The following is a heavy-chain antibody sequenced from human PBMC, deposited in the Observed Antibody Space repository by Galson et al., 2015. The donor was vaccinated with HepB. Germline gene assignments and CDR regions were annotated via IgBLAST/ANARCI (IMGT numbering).Heavy chain of an antibody. Sequence: SLRLSCAASGFTFSSYSMNWVRQAPGKGLEWVSSISSSSSYIYYADSVKGRFTISRDNAKNSLYLQMNSLRAEDTAVYYCARHGSLALNDYWGQGTLVTVSS. CDR3: ARHGSLALNDY. D-gene: IGHD1-26*01. V-gene: IGHV3-21*01. J-gene: IGHJ4*02. CDR2: ISSSSSYI. CDR1: GFTFSSYS.